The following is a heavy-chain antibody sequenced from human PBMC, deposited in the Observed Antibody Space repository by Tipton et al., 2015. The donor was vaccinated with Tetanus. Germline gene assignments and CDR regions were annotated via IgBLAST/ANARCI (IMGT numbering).Heavy chain of an antibody. V-gene: IGHV4-34*01. J-gene: IGHJ2*01. CDR1: GGSFSNYF. CDR3: ARGGSYSYGPRGFDL. Sequence: TLSLTYAVYGGSFSNYFWRWIRQPPGKGLEWIGEINHSGSTTYSPSFKSRVTISVDTPKNQFSLKLTSLTVADTAVYYCARGGSYSYGPRGFDLWGRGTLVTVSS. CDR2: INHSGST. D-gene: IGHD5-18*01.